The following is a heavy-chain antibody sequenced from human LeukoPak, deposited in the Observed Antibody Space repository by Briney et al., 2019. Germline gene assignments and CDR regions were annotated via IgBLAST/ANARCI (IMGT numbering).Heavy chain of an antibody. J-gene: IGHJ3*02. CDR2: ISGSGGST. Sequence: GGSLRLSCAASGFTFSSYGMHWVRQAPGKGLEWVSAISGSGGSTYYADSVKGRFTISRDNSKNTLYLQMNSLRAEDTAVYYCAKDSPGYCSSTSCYDAFDIWGQGTMVTVSS. D-gene: IGHD2-2*01. CDR3: AKDSPGYCSSTSCYDAFDI. V-gene: IGHV3-23*01. CDR1: GFTFSSYG.